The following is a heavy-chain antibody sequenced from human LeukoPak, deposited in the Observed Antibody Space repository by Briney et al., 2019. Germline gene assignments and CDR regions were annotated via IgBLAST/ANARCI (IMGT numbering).Heavy chain of an antibody. CDR2: TYYSGST. CDR3: ARGWGYNWFDP. Sequence: SETLSLTCTVSGGSISSYYWSWIRQPPGKGLEWIGYTYYSGSTNYNPSLKSRVTISVDTSKNQFSPKLSSVTAADTAVYYCARGWGYNWFDPWGQGTLVTVSS. CDR1: GGSISSYY. V-gene: IGHV4-59*01. J-gene: IGHJ5*02. D-gene: IGHD3-16*01.